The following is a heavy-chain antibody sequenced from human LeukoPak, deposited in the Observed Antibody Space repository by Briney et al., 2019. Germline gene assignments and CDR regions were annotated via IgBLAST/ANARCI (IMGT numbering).Heavy chain of an antibody. CDR3: ARNASSGFFND. J-gene: IGHJ4*02. CDR1: GHSITNTFY. D-gene: IGHD6-25*01. Sequence: SETLSLTCTVSGHSITNTFYWEWIRQSPGKGLEWIGSIHHSGNRFETGSTHYNPSLRSRVTVSADTSKNQFSLTLTSVTAADTAVYFCARNASSGFFNDWGQGTLVTVSS. V-gene: IGHV4-28*01. CDR2: IHHSGNRFETGST.